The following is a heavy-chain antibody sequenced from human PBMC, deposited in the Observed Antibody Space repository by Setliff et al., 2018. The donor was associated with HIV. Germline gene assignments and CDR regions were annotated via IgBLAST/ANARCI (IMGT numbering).Heavy chain of an antibody. D-gene: IGHD3-22*01. V-gene: IGHV4-38-2*01. Sequence: NPSETLSLTCAVSGYSISSGYYWGWIRQPPGKGLEWIGSIHHGGSTYYSPSLKSRVTISLEPSKNQFSLKLSSVTAADTAVYYCARGRWDRRYYDSSGYVYGMDVWGQGTTVTVSS. J-gene: IGHJ6*02. CDR2: IHHGGST. CDR1: GYSISSGYY. CDR3: ARGRWDRRYYDSSGYVYGMDV.